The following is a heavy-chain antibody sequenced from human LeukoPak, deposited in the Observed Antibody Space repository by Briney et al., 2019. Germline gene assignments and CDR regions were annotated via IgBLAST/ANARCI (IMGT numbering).Heavy chain of an antibody. CDR1: GGTFISYA. Sequence: SVKVSCKASGGTFISYAISWVRQAPGQGLEWMGGVIPIFGTANYAQKFQGRVTITADESTSTAYMELSSLRSEDTAVYYCARVGVTVTTRHYYYYGMDVWGQGTTVTVSS. D-gene: IGHD4-17*01. CDR3: ARVGVTVTTRHYYYYGMDV. V-gene: IGHV1-69*13. CDR2: VIPIFGTA. J-gene: IGHJ6*02.